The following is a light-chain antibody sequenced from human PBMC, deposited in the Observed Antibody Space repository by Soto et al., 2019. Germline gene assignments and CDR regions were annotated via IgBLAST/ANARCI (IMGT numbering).Light chain of an antibody. V-gene: IGKV3-15*01. CDR3: QQYKNWPL. CDR1: QSVSSS. J-gene: IGKJ5*01. Sequence: EIVLTQSPGTLSLSPGERATLSCRASQSVSSSFLAWFQQKPGQAPRLLIYGASTRAPGVPARFSGNGSGTEFTLTISSLQSEDFAVYYCQQYKNWPLFGQGTRLEIK. CDR2: GAS.